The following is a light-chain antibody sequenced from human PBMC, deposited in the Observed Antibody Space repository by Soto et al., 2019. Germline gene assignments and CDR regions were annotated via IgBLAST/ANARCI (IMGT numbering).Light chain of an antibody. J-gene: IGKJ2*01. CDR1: QSVSSN. CDR3: QQYNNWPPYT. Sequence: EIVMTQSPATLSVSPGERATLSCRASQSVSSNLAWYQQKPGHAPRLLIYGASTRATGIPARFSGSGSGTEFTLTISSLQSEDFGVYYCQQYNNWPPYTFGQGTKLEIQ. V-gene: IGKV3-15*01. CDR2: GAS.